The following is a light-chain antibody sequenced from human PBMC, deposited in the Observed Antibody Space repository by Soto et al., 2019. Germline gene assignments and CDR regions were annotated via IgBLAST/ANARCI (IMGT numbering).Light chain of an antibody. J-gene: IGKJ1*01. CDR3: QQSFSTPRT. Sequence: DIPVTQSPSSLSASLGETVTITCLASQNITNYLNWYHQESGKAPKLLIYGASSLLSGAPSRFVGRGSGTDFTLTITSLQPEDFATYYCQQSFSTPRTFGQGTKVDI. CDR1: QNITNY. CDR2: GAS. V-gene: IGKV1-39*01.